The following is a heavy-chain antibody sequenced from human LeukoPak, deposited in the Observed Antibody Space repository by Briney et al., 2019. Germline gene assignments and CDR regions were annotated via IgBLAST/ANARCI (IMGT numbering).Heavy chain of an antibody. V-gene: IGHV3-23*01. CDR3: AKSFGPVIAAAGTGAD. D-gene: IGHD6-13*01. CDR1: GFTFNSYG. J-gene: IGHJ4*02. Sequence: GGSLRLSCAASGFTFNSYGMSWVRQAPGKGLEWVSAISGAGGSTYYADSVKGRFTISRDNSKNTLYLQMNSLRVEDTAVYYCAKSFGPVIAAAGTGADWGQGTLVTVSS. CDR2: ISGAGGST.